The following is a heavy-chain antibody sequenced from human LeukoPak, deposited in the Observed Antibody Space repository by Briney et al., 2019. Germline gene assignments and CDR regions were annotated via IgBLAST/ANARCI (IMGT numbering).Heavy chain of an antibody. CDR3: ARRVYDYVWGSYRWNWYFDL. V-gene: IGHV4-34*01. CDR1: GGSFSGYY. Sequence: KTSETLSLTCAVYGGSFSGYYWSWIRQPPGKGLEWIGEINHSGSTNYNPSLKSRVTISVDTSKNQFSLKLSSVTASDTAVYYCARRVYDYVWGSYRWNWYFDLWGRGTLVTVSS. D-gene: IGHD3-16*02. J-gene: IGHJ2*01. CDR2: INHSGST.